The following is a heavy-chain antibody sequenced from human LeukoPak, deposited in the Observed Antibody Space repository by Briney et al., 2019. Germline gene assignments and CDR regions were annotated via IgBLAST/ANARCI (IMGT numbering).Heavy chain of an antibody. V-gene: IGHV1-2*04. D-gene: IGHD6-13*01. CDR1: GYTFTGYY. J-gene: IGHJ4*02. Sequence: ASVTVSCKASGYTFTGYYMHWVRQAPGQGLEWMGWINPNSGGTNYAQKFQGWVTMTRDTSISTAYMELSRLRSDDTAVYYCATSSSSSWFYFDYWGQGTLVTVSS. CDR2: INPNSGGT. CDR3: ATSSSSSWFYFDY.